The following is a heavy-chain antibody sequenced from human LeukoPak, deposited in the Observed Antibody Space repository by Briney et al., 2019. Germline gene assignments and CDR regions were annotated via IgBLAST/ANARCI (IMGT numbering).Heavy chain of an antibody. Sequence: PSRTLSLTCTVSGGSIRSTNYYWSWIRQHPGTGLEWIGYIYYSGSTYYNPSLKSRVTMSVDTSKNQFSLKLSSVTAADTAVYYCARDRDSNYAWFDPWGQGTLVTVSS. CDR3: ARDRDSNYAWFDP. D-gene: IGHD4-11*01. CDR2: IYYSGST. V-gene: IGHV4-31*03. J-gene: IGHJ5*02. CDR1: GGSIRSTNYY.